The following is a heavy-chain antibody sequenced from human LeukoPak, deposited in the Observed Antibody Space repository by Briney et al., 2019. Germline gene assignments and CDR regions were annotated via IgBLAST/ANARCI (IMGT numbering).Heavy chain of an antibody. CDR1: GGSISSSSYY. CDR3: GRRRSGRISIDY. V-gene: IGHV4-39*01. Sequence: SETLSLTCTVSGGSISSSSYYWGWIRQPPGEGLEWIGSIYYSGSTYYNPSLKSRVTISVDTSKNQFSLKLSSVTAADTAVYYCGRRRSGRISIDYGGQGTLVTVSS. CDR2: IYYSGST. D-gene: IGHD1-26*01. J-gene: IGHJ4*02.